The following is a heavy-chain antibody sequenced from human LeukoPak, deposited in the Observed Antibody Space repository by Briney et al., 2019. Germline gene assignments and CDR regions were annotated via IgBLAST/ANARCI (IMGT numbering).Heavy chain of an antibody. Sequence: GGSLRLSCAASGFTFSSYAMSWVRQAPGKGLEWVSTTSGNGDSTYSADSVKGRFTISRDYSKNTLFLQMNSLRAEDTAVYYCARGQYYYGSASPDYWGQGTLVTVSS. CDR3: ARGQYYYGSASPDY. CDR2: TSGNGDST. D-gene: IGHD3-10*01. V-gene: IGHV3-23*01. CDR1: GFTFSSYA. J-gene: IGHJ4*02.